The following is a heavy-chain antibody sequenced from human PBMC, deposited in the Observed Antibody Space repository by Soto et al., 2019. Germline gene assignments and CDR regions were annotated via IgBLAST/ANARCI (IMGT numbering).Heavy chain of an antibody. Sequence: SETLSLTCTVSGGSISSGGYYWSWIRQHPGKGLEWIGYIYYSGSTYYNPSLKSRVTISVDTSKNQFSLKLSSVTAADTAVYYCARDLLEKRFDAFDIWGQGTMVTVSS. V-gene: IGHV4-31*03. J-gene: IGHJ3*02. CDR1: GGSISSGGYY. D-gene: IGHD2-21*01. CDR2: IYYSGST. CDR3: ARDLLEKRFDAFDI.